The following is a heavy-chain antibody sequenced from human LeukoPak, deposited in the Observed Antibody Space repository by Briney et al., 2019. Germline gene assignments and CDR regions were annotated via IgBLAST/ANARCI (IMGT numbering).Heavy chain of an antibody. CDR3: AREDDYGGYYYYMDV. D-gene: IGHD4/OR15-4a*01. CDR2: IYTSGST. CDR1: GGSISGDY. V-gene: IGHV4-4*07. Sequence: SETLSLTCTVSGGSISGDYWSWIRQPAGTGLEWIGRIYTSGSTIYNPSLKSRVTMSVDTSKNQFSLKLSSVTAADTAVYYCAREDDYGGYYYYMDVWGKGTTVTISS. J-gene: IGHJ6*03.